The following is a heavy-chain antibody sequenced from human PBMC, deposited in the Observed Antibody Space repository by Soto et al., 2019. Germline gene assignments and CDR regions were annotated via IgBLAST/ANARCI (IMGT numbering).Heavy chain of an antibody. Sequence: QVQLVQSGAEVKKPGASVKVSCKASGYTYNMYGITWVRQAPGQGLEWMGWISAYNGNTNYAQKLQGRVTMTTDTSTSTAYMELTSLRSDDTAVYYCARQDVVVPRAIPEFDLWGQGTLVTVSS. CDR2: ISAYNGNT. J-gene: IGHJ5*02. D-gene: IGHD2-2*02. CDR1: GYTYNMYG. CDR3: ARQDVVVPRAIPEFDL. V-gene: IGHV1-18*04.